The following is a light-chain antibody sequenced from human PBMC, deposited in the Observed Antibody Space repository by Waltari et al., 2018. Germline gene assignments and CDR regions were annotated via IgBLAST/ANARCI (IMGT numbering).Light chain of an antibody. CDR3: HVWDRSNGQYV. J-gene: IGLJ1*01. CDR2: YDS. V-gene: IGLV3-21*04. CDR1: YIGSKG. Sequence: SYVLTQPPSVSVAPGKTARIACGGDYIGSKGVHWSQQKTGQASILIIYYDSDRPSGSPWRFAVSNSGNTATRTISRVEAGDEADYYCHVWDRSNGQYVFGPGTKVTVL.